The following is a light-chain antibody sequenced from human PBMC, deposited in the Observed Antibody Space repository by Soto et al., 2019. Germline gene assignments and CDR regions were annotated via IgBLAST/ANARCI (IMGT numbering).Light chain of an antibody. CDR3: ISYTSRSPYV. V-gene: IGLV2-14*03. CDR2: DVS. Sequence: ALTQPASVSGSPGQSITISCTGTSSDVGGYNYVSWYQHHPGKAPKLIIFDVSNRPSGISNRFSGSKSGNTASLTISGLPAEDEDDYYCISYTSRSPYVFGTGTQVTVL. CDR1: SSDVGGYNY. J-gene: IGLJ1*01.